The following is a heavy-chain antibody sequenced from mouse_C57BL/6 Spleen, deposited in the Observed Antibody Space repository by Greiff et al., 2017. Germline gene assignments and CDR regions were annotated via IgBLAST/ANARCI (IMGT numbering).Heavy chain of an antibody. J-gene: IGHJ4*01. CDR1: GFNIKDDY. CDR3: TTGGNYYYYAMDY. CDR2: IDPENGDT. Sequence: VQLQQSGAELVRPGASVKLSCTASGFNIKDDYMHWVKQRPEQGLEWIGWIDPENGDTEYASKFQGKATITAYTSSNTAYLQLSSLTSEDTAVYYCTTGGNYYYYAMDYWGQGTSVTVSS. V-gene: IGHV14-4*01. D-gene: IGHD2-1*01.